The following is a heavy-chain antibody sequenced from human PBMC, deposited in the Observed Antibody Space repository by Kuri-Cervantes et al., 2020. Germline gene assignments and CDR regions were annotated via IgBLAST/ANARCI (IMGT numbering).Heavy chain of an antibody. Sequence: LRLSCTVSGGSISSGSYYWSWIRQPAGKGLEWIGRIYTSGSTNYNPSLKSRVTISVDTSKNQFSLKLSSVTAADTAVYYCARLLKGYYYFDYWGQGTLVTVSS. D-gene: IGHD2-15*01. CDR1: GGSISSGSYY. J-gene: IGHJ4*02. CDR3: ARLLKGYYYFDY. V-gene: IGHV4-61*02. CDR2: IYTSGST.